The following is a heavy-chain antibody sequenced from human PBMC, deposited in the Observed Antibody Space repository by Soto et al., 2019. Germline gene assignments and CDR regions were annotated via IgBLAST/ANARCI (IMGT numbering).Heavy chain of an antibody. CDR1: GFTFSSYG. J-gene: IGHJ4*02. CDR3: AKGENYDILTGYYGDLDY. Sequence: GGSLRLSCAASGFTFSSYGMHWVRQAPGKGLEWVAVISYDGSNKYYADSVKGRFTISRDNSKKTLYLQMNSLRAEDTAVYYCAKGENYDILTGYYGDLDYWGQGTLVTVSS. V-gene: IGHV3-30*18. CDR2: ISYDGSNK. D-gene: IGHD3-9*01.